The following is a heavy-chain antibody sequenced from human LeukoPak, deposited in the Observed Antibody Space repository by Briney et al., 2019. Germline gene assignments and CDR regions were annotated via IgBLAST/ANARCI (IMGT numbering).Heavy chain of an antibody. D-gene: IGHD1-26*01. J-gene: IGHJ4*02. V-gene: IGHV1-69*06. CDR1: GGTFSSYA. CDR2: IIPIFGTA. CDR3: ARTGSYSGDYFDY. Sequence: SVKVSCKASGGTFSSYAISWVRQAPGQGLEWMGGIIPIFGTANYAQKFQGRVTITADKSTSTAYMELSSLRSEDTAVYYCARTGSYSGDYFDYWGQGTLVTVSS.